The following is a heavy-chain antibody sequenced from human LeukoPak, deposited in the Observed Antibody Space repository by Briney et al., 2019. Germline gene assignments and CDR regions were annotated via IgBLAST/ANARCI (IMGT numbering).Heavy chain of an antibody. CDR1: GYSISTGYY. CDR2: IYHSGST. V-gene: IGHV4-38-2*02. Sequence: KASETLSLTCTVSGYSISTGYYWGWIRQPPGEGLEWIGSIYHSGSTYYNPSLKSRVTISADTSKNQFSLKLSSVTAADTAVYSCTRVCGSGWGCFDYWGQGTLVTVSS. D-gene: IGHD6-19*01. J-gene: IGHJ4*02. CDR3: TRVCGSGWGCFDY.